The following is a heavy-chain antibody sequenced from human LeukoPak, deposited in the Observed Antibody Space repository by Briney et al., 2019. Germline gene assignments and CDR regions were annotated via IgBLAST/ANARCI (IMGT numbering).Heavy chain of an antibody. J-gene: IGHJ5*02. CDR2: IYSGGST. CDR1: GFTFSSNY. CDR3: AREVGATRGLDP. Sequence: GGXXRLSCAASGFTFSSNYMSWVRQAPGKGLEWVSIIYSGGSTYYSDSVTGRFNISRDTSKKKRYRRMKSLRAEDTAVYYCAREVGATRGLDPWGQGTLVTVSS. V-gene: IGHV3-53*01. D-gene: IGHD1-26*01.